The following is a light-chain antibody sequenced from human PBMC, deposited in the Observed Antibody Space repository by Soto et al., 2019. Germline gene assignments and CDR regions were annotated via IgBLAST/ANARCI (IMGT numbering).Light chain of an antibody. Sequence: DVRMTQSPSSLSASVGDRGTITCRASQGVSNYLAWYQQKPGKVPKLLIYSASTLQSGVPSRFSGSGSGTDFILTISSLQPEDVATYYGQKYNNAPLTFGGGTKVEIK. CDR1: QGVSNY. CDR3: QKYNNAPLT. V-gene: IGKV1-27*01. J-gene: IGKJ4*01. CDR2: SAS.